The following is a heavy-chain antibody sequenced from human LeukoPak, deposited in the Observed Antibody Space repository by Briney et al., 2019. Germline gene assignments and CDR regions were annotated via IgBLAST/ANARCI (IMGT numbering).Heavy chain of an antibody. D-gene: IGHD6-19*01. V-gene: IGHV4-34*01. CDR1: GGSFSGYY. Sequence: SETLSLTCAVYGGSFSGYYWSWIRQPPGKGLERIGEINHSGSTNYNPSLKSRVTISVDTSKNQFSLKLSSVTAADTAVYYCARARYSSGWYDYWGQGTLVTVSS. J-gene: IGHJ4*02. CDR3: ARARYSSGWYDY. CDR2: INHSGST.